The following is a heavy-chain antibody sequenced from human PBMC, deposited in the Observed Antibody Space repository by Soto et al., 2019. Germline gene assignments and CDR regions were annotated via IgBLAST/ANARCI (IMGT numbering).Heavy chain of an antibody. CDR1: GDSISSGRYH. D-gene: IGHD2-15*01. V-gene: IGHV4-39*07. J-gene: IGHJ4*02. Sequence: PSETLSLTCTVSGDSISSGRYHWGWIRQPPGKGLEWIGEINHSGSTNYNPSLKSRVTISVDTSKNQFSLKLSSVTAAGTAVYYCARIGYCSGGSCYSNRNLDFDYWGQGTLVTVSS. CDR3: ARIGYCSGGSCYSNRNLDFDY. CDR2: INHSGST.